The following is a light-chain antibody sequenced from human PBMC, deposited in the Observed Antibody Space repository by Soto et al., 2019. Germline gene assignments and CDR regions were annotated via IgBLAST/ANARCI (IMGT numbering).Light chain of an antibody. CDR3: PHFET. CDR1: QSVRTN. J-gene: IGKJ1*01. V-gene: IGKV3D-15*01. CDR2: YAS. Sequence: EVMMTQFPDTVSVTAGETVTLSCGPSQSVRTNLAWYQQRPGQAPRLLIHYASTRASDIPARFSGSGSGTNFTLAISRLPSEDFAVYYGPHFETFGQGTKVEIK.